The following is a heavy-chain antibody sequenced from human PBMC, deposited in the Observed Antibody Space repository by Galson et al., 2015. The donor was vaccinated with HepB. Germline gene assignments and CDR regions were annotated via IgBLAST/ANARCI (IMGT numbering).Heavy chain of an antibody. CDR1: GYTFSTYS. V-gene: IGHV1-18*01. CDR3: ATITMMMVVINP. Sequence: SVKVSCKASGYTFSTYSITWVRQAPGQGLEWMGWIDTYNRGTNYSQKFQGRVTLTADTSTSTAYMELRSLRSAADTAVYFCATITMMMVVINPWGQGTLVTVSS. CDR2: IDTYNRGT. D-gene: IGHD3-22*01. J-gene: IGHJ5*02.